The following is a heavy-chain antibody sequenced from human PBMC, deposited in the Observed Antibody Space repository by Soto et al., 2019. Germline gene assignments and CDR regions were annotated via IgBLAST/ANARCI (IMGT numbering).Heavy chain of an antibody. Sequence: QVQLQESGPGLVKPSQTLSLTCTVSGVSISDDNYYWSWIRQPPGKDLEWIGHIYNRGNTYNNPSLRSRLTLSLDTSKSLFSLNRSSVTAADTAGYYCAGGLSGEKVDQWGQGTLVTVSS. CDR2: IYNRGNT. D-gene: IGHD2-21*01. CDR3: AGGLSGEKVDQ. V-gene: IGHV4-30-4*01. CDR1: GVSISDDNYY. J-gene: IGHJ4*02.